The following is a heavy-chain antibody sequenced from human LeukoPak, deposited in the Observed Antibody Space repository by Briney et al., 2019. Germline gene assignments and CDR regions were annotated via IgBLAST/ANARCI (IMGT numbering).Heavy chain of an antibody. J-gene: IGHJ6*02. CDR3: ARVKTGTTSGPRDYYYYYGMDV. Sequence: SETLSLTCTVSGGSISSYYWSWLRQPPGKGLEWIGYIYYSGSTNYNPSLKRRVTISVDTSKNQFSLKLSSVTAADTAVYYCARVKTGTTSGPRDYYYYYGMDVWGQGTTVTVSS. V-gene: IGHV4-59*01. CDR1: GGSISSYY. D-gene: IGHD1-7*01. CDR2: IYYSGST.